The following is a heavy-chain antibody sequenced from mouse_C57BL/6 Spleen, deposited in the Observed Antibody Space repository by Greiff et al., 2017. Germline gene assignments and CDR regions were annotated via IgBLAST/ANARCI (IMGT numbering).Heavy chain of an antibody. CDR3: ARGTTVVGDFDY. Sequence: DVQLVESGGGLVKPGGSLKLSCAASGFTFSDYGMHWVRQAPEKGLEWVAYISRGSSTIYYADTVKGRFTISRDNAKNTLFLQMTSLRSEDTAMYYCARGTTVVGDFDYWGQGTTLTVSS. CDR1: GFTFSDYG. D-gene: IGHD1-1*01. CDR2: ISRGSSTI. J-gene: IGHJ2*01. V-gene: IGHV5-17*01.